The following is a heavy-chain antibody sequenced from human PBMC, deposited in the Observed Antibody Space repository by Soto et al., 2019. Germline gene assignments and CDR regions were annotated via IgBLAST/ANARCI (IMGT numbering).Heavy chain of an antibody. J-gene: IGHJ6*02. CDR2: INPNSGGT. CDR3: ARGNKGLSWDRGYYYGMDV. Sequence: ASVKVSCKASGYTFTGYYMHWVRQAPGQGLEWMGWINPNSGGTNYAQKFQGWVTMTRDTSISTAYMELSRLRSDDTAVYYCARGNKGLSWDRGYYYGMDVWGQGTTVTVSS. V-gene: IGHV1-2*04. CDR1: GYTFTGYY. D-gene: IGHD6-13*01.